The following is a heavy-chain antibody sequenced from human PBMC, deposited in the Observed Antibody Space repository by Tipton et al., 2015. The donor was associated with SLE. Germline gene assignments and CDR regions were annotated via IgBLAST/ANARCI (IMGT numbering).Heavy chain of an antibody. V-gene: IGHV4-59*11. CDR3: ATRDLFYYGSGSFDY. CDR1: GGSISSHY. CDR2: IYYSGST. Sequence: TLSLTCTVSGGSISSHYWSWIRQPPGKGLEWIGYIYYSGSTNYNPSLKSRVTISVDTSKNQFSLKLSSVTAADTAVYYCATRDLFYYGSGSFDYWGQGTLVTVSS. J-gene: IGHJ4*02. D-gene: IGHD3-10*01.